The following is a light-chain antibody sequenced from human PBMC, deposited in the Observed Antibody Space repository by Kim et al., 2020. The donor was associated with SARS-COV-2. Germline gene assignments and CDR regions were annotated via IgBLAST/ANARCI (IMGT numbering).Light chain of an antibody. CDR1: NSDVGGYNY. CDR2: DVS. V-gene: IGLV2-11*01. CDR3: CSYAGSYTWV. Sequence: GQSVTISCTGTNSDVGGYNYVSWYQQHPGKAPKVMIYDVSKRPSGVPDRFSGSKSGNTASLTISGLQAEDEADYYCCSYAGSYTWVFGGGTQLTVL. J-gene: IGLJ3*02.